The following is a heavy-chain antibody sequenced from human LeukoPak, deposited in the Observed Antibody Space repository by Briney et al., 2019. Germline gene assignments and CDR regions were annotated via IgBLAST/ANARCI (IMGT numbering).Heavy chain of an antibody. V-gene: IGHV4-34*01. CDR1: GMSLSDYY. CDR3: ARPGADNWFDP. CDR2: INHSETT. Sequence: SETLSLTCGVYGMSLSDYYWTWIRQSPGKGLEWIGEINHSETTNYNPSLKSRVTISVDTSKDQFSLNLSSVTAADTAVYYCARPGADNWFDPWGQGTLVTVSS. J-gene: IGHJ5*02. D-gene: IGHD4-17*01.